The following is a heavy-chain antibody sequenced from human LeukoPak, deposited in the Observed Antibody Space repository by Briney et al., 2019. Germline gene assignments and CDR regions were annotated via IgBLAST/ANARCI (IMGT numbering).Heavy chain of an antibody. CDR3: AKGGMIVVVITFDY. Sequence: PGGSLRLSCAASGFTFSSYAMSWVRQAPGKGLEWVSAISGSGGSTYYADSVKGRFAISRDNSKNTLYLQMNSLRAEDTAVYYCAKGGMIVVVITFDYWGQGTLVTVSS. J-gene: IGHJ4*02. D-gene: IGHD3-22*01. CDR1: GFTFSSYA. CDR2: ISGSGGST. V-gene: IGHV3-23*01.